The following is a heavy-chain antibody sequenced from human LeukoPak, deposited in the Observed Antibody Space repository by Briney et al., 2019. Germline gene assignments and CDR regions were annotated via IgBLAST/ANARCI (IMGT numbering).Heavy chain of an antibody. V-gene: IGHV3-30*02. Sequence: GGSLRLSCAASGFTFSSYGMHWVRQAPGKGLEWVAVIWYDGSNKYYADSVKGRFTISRDNSKNTLYLQMNSLKAEDTALYFCAKGSPTYCSGGSCYSKYASYYYYAMDVWGQGTTVTVSS. CDR1: GFTFSSYG. CDR3: AKGSPTYCSGGSCYSKYASYYYYAMDV. J-gene: IGHJ6*02. D-gene: IGHD2-15*01. CDR2: IWYDGSNK.